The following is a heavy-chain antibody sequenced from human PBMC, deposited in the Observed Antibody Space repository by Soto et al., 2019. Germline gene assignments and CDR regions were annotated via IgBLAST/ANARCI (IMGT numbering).Heavy chain of an antibody. CDR1: GFTFSSYA. Sequence: GGSLRLSCAASGFTFSSYAMSWVRQAPGKGLEWVSAISGSGGSTYYADSVKGRFTISRDNSKNTLYRQMNSLRAEDTAVSCCAKSKGVVFGLFIEWFDPWGQGTLVTVSS. V-gene: IGHV3-23*01. CDR3: AKSKGVVFGLFIEWFDP. D-gene: IGHD3-3*01. J-gene: IGHJ5*02. CDR2: ISGSGGST.